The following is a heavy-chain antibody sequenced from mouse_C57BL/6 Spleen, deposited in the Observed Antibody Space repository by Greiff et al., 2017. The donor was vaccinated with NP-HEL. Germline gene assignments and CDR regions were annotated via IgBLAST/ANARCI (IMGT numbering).Heavy chain of an antibody. Sequence: VQLQQPGAELVRPGASVKLSCTASGFNIKDYYMHWVKQRPEQGLEWIGRIDPEDGDTEYAPKFQGKATLTVDTSSSTAYLQLSSLTSEDTAAYYDTTVCSSVYWYIDDWGTGTTVTVSS. CDR1: GFNIKDYY. D-gene: IGHD1-1*01. CDR3: TTVCSSVYWYIDD. V-gene: IGHV14-1*01. J-gene: IGHJ1*03. CDR2: IDPEDGDT.